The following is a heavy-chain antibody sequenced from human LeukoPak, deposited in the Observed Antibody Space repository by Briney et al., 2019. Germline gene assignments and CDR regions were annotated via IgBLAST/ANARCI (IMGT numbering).Heavy chain of an antibody. CDR3: AREAHMVRGVNFDY. CDR2: IIPIFGTA. D-gene: IGHD3-10*01. Sequence: SVKVSCKASGGTFSSYAISWVRQAPGQGLEWMGRIIPIFGTANYAQKFQGRVTITTDESTSTAYMELSSLRSEDTAVHYCAREAHMVRGVNFDYWGQGTLVTVSS. CDR1: GGTFSSYA. J-gene: IGHJ4*02. V-gene: IGHV1-69*05.